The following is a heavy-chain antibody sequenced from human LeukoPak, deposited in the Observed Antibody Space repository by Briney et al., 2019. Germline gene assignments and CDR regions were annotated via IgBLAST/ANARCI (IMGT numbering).Heavy chain of an antibody. CDR1: GYSISSGYY. CDR2: IYYSGST. CDR3: ARGGGEFNN. D-gene: IGHD2-15*01. Sequence: PSETLSLTCTVSGYSISSGYYWGWIRQPPGKGLEWIGYIYYSGSTNYNPSLKSRVTISVDTSKNQFSLKLSSVTAADTAVYYCARGGGEFNNWGQGTLVTVSS. V-gene: IGHV4-38-2*02. J-gene: IGHJ4*02.